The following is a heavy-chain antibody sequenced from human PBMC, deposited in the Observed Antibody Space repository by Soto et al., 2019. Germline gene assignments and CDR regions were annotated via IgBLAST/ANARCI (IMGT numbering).Heavy chain of an antibody. CDR2: IIPYYNTL. CDR1: EGTFNSYA. D-gene: IGHD6-13*01. J-gene: IGHJ4*02. V-gene: IGHV1-69*01. CDR3: ASGASRWYPYFFDS. Sequence: QAQVVQSGAEVRKPGSSVKLSCKASEGTFNSYAIAWVRQAPGQGLEWMGGIIPYYNTLNYAQKFQDRVTITADDSTNTVYMELSSLRSDDTDVYFCASGASRWYPYFFDSWAQGPLVNVSS.